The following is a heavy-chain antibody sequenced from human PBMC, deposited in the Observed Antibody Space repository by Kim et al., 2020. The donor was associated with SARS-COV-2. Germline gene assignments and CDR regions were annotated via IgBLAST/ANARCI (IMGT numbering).Heavy chain of an antibody. J-gene: IGHJ4*02. V-gene: IGHV3-23*01. Sequence: SVKARFTISRDNSKNTLYLQMNSLRAEDTAVYYCAKDVSIRGVVVITLDYWGQGTLVTVSS. D-gene: IGHD3-22*01. CDR3: AKDVSIRGVVVITLDY.